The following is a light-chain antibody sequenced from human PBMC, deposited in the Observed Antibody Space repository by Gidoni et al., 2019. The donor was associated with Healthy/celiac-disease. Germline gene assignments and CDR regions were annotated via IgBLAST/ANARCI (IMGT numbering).Light chain of an antibody. CDR3: QQYYSTSLT. J-gene: IGKJ4*01. CDR2: WAS. V-gene: IGKV4-1*01. CDR1: QSVLYSSNNKNY. Sequence: DIVMTQSPDSLALSLGESATLNCKSSQSVLYSSNNKNYLAWYQQKPGQPPKLLIYWASTRESGVPDRFSGSGSGTDFTLTISSLQAEDVAVYYCQQYYSTSLTFGGGTKVEIK.